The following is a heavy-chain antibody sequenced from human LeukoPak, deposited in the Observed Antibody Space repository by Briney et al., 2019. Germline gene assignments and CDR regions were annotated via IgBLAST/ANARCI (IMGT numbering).Heavy chain of an antibody. D-gene: IGHD3-3*01. CDR3: TRDYDFGPPDY. V-gene: IGHV3-7*01. CDR2: IKKDGSEK. CDR1: GFTFGSYW. Sequence: GGSLRLSCEGSGFTFGSYWLSWVRQAPGKGLEWVAKIKKDGSEKYYAESVKGRFTISRDNAKNSLHVQMNSLRAEDTAVYFCTRDYDFGPPDYWGQGTLVGVSS. J-gene: IGHJ4*02.